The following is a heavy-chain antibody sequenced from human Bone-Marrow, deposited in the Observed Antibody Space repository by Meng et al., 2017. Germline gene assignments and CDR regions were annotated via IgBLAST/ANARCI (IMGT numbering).Heavy chain of an antibody. CDR1: GGSISSYY. V-gene: IGHV4-59*04. CDR3: ARRGGSSSGNVDY. J-gene: IGHJ4*02. Sequence: QVQLQESGPRLVKPSETLSLTCTVSGGSISSYYWSWIRQPPGKGLEWIGTIYYRGSTYYNPSLKSRVTISVDTSKNQFSLKLSSVTAADTAVYYCARRGGSSSGNVDYWGQGTLVTVSS. CDR2: IYYRGST. D-gene: IGHD6-6*01.